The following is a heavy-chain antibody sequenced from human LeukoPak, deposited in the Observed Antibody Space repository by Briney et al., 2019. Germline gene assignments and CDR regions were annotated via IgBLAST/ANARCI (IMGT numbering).Heavy chain of an antibody. CDR3: ARTYSSGWSFDY. Sequence: NHGESLKISCKGSGYSFTSYWLSWVRQMPGKGLEWMGRIDPSDSYTNYSPSFQGHVTISADKSISTAYLQWSSLKASDTAMYYCARTYSSGWSFDYWGQGTLVTVSS. CDR1: GYSFTSYW. CDR2: IDPSDSYT. D-gene: IGHD6-19*01. J-gene: IGHJ4*02. V-gene: IGHV5-10-1*01.